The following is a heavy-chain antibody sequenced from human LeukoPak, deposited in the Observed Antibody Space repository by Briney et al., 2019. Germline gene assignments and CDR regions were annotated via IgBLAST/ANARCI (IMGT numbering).Heavy chain of an antibody. CDR2: ISNDGSRS. CDR3: VKITSVTGGDC. D-gene: IGHD1-1*01. Sequence: PGGSLRLSCSASGFTFSAYAMYWVRQAPGKGLEYVSGISNDGSRSFYADSVKGGFTISRDNSKNTLYLQMSSLRAEDTALYYCVKITSVTGGDCWGQGTRLTVSS. J-gene: IGHJ4*02. CDR1: GFTFSAYA. V-gene: IGHV3-64D*09.